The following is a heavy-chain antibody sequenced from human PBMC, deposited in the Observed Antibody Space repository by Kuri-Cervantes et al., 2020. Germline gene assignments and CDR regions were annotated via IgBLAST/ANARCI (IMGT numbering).Heavy chain of an antibody. Sequence: SETLSLTCAVYGGSFSGYYWSWIRQPPGKGLEWIGEINHSGSTNYNPSLKSRVTISVDTSKNQFSLKLSSVTAADTAVYYCARSFRPYYDFWSGYFNWFDPWGQGTLVTVSS. J-gene: IGHJ5*02. D-gene: IGHD3-3*01. V-gene: IGHV4-34*01. CDR2: INHSGST. CDR3: ARSFRPYYDFWSGYFNWFDP. CDR1: GGSFSGYY.